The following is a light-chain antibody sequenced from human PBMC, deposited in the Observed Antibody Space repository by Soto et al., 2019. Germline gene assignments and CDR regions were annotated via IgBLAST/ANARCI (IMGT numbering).Light chain of an antibody. Sequence: QSALTQPASVSGSPGQSITISCTGPSSDVGGSKVVSWYQHHPGKAPKLIIYEDTKRPSGVSTRFSGFKSANTAYLTISGVQPEDEADYHCSSYTTIKTVVFGGGTKLTVL. J-gene: IGLJ2*01. CDR2: EDT. CDR1: SSDVGGSKV. V-gene: IGLV2-14*02. CDR3: SSYTTIKTVV.